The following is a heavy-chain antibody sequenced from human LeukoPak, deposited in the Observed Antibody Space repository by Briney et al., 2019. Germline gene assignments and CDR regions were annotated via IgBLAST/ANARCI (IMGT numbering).Heavy chain of an antibody. Sequence: ASVKVSCKASGYTFTSYAMHWVRQAPGQRLEWMGWINAGNGNTKYSQKLQGRVTMTTDTSTSTAYMELRSLRSDDTAVYYCATSYCSSTSSRPRAFDIWGQGTMVTVSS. J-gene: IGHJ3*02. V-gene: IGHV1-3*01. CDR2: INAGNGNT. CDR3: ATSYCSSTSSRPRAFDI. CDR1: GYTFTSYA. D-gene: IGHD2-2*01.